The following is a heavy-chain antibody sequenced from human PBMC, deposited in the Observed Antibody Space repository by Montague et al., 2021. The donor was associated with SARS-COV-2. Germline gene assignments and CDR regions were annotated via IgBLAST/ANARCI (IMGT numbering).Heavy chain of an antibody. V-gene: IGHV4-59*13. J-gene: IGHJ4*02. CDR3: ARDFDY. CDR1: GGSISSYY. CDR2: MYYSGRT. Sequence: SETLSLTCTVSGGSISSYYWSWIRQPPGKGREWIGFMYYSGRTNYNPSLRSRVTLSVDTSKNQFSLKLSSVTAADTAVYYCARDFDYWGQGTLVTVSS.